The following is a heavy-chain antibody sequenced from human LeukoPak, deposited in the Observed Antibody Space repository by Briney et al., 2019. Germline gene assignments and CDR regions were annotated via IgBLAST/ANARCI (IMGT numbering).Heavy chain of an antibody. CDR2: MNPNSGNT. V-gene: IGHV1-8*01. Sequence: GASVKVSCKASGYTFTSYDINWVRQATGQGLEWMGWMNPNSGNTGYAQKFQGRVTMTRNTSISTAYMELSSLRSEDTAVYYCARGRRGQARRGVVGQSWFDPWGQGTLVTVSS. D-gene: IGHD2-2*01. CDR3: ARGRRGQARRGVVGQSWFDP. CDR1: GYTFTSYD. J-gene: IGHJ5*02.